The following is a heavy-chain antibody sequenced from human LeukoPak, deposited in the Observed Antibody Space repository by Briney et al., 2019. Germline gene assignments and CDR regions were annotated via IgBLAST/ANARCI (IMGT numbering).Heavy chain of an antibody. D-gene: IGHD3-10*01. J-gene: IGHJ4*02. CDR2: IWYGGSNK. Sequence: GRSLRLSCAASGFTFSSYGMHWVRQAPGKGLEWVAVIWYGGSNKYYADSVKGRFTISRDNSKNTLYLQMNSLRAEDTAVYYCARGRRITMVRGVTHFDYWGQGTLVTVSS. V-gene: IGHV3-33*01. CDR1: GFTFSSYG. CDR3: ARGRRITMVRGVTHFDY.